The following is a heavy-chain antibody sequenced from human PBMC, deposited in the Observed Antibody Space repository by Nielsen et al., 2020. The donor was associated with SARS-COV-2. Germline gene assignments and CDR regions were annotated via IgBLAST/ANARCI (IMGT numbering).Heavy chain of an antibody. CDR2: ISYDGSNK. V-gene: IGHV3-30*18. D-gene: IGHD2-15*01. Sequence: GESLKISCAASGFTFSSYGMHWVHQAPGKGLEWVAVISYDGSNKYYADSVKGRFTISRDNSKNTLYLQMNSLRAEDTAVYYCAKDWCSGGSCYFDYWGQGTLVTVSS. CDR1: GFTFSSYG. CDR3: AKDWCSGGSCYFDY. J-gene: IGHJ4*02.